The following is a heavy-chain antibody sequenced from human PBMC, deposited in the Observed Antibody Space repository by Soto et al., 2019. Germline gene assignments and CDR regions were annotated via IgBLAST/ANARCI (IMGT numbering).Heavy chain of an antibody. V-gene: IGHV3-33*01. CDR1: GFTFSSYG. CDR2: IWYDGSNK. Sequence: GGSLRLSCAASGFTFSSYGMHWVRQAPGKGLEWMAVIWYDGSNKYYADSVKGRFTISRDNSKNTLYLQMNSLRAEDTAVYYCARDPGSYCSGGSCFINWFDPWGQGTLVTVSS. CDR3: ARDPGSYCSGGSCFINWFDP. J-gene: IGHJ5*02. D-gene: IGHD2-15*01.